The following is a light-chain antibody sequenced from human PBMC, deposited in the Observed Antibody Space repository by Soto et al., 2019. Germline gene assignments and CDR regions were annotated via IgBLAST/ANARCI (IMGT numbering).Light chain of an antibody. J-gene: IGKJ1*01. CDR1: QYFSNK. V-gene: IGKV3-15*01. CDR2: GAS. Sequence: EIVMTQSPATLSLSPGETATLSCRASQYFSNKVAWYQQKPGQAPSLLILGASTRATGVPARFSGSGSGTEFTLSISSLQSEDFAVYYCQQFYRWPWTFGPGTKVDIK. CDR3: QQFYRWPWT.